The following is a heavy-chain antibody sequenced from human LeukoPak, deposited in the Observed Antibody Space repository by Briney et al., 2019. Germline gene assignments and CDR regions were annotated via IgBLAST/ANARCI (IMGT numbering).Heavy chain of an antibody. D-gene: IGHD6-19*01. Sequence: GGSLRLSCAASGFTFSSYSMNWVRQAPGKGLEWVSSISSSSSYIYYADSVKGRFTISRDNAKNSLYLQMNSLRAEDTAVCYCASKCSPSSFDYWGQGTLVTVSS. CDR1: GFTFSSYS. CDR2: ISSSSSYI. J-gene: IGHJ4*02. V-gene: IGHV3-21*01. CDR3: ASKCSPSSFDY.